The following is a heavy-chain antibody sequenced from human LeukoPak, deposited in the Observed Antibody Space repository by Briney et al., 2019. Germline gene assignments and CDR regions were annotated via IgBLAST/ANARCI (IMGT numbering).Heavy chain of an antibody. V-gene: IGHV3-53*01. CDR2: IYSGGST. CDR1: GFTVSSNY. D-gene: IGHD1-26*01. Sequence: PGGSLRLSCAASGFTVSSNYMSWVRQAPGKGLEWVSVIYSGGSTYYADSVKGRFTISRDNSKNTLYLQMNSLRAEDTAVYYCARRNRGGATSHWGQGTLVTVSS. J-gene: IGHJ4*02. CDR3: ARRNRGGATSH.